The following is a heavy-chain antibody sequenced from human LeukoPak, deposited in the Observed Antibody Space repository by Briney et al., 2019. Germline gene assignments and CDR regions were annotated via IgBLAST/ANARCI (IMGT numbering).Heavy chain of an antibody. CDR1: GFTFSSSA. Sequence: GGSLRLSCAASGFTFSSSAMSWVRQAPGKGLEWVSSISSSSSYVYYADSVKGRFTISRDNAKNSLYLQMNSLRADDTAVYYCARRAAAGSYFDYWGQGTLVTVSS. D-gene: IGHD6-13*01. V-gene: IGHV3-21*01. CDR3: ARRAAAGSYFDY. J-gene: IGHJ4*02. CDR2: ISSSSSYV.